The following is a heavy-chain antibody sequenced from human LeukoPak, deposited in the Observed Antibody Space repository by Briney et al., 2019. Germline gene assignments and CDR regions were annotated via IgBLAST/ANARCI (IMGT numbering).Heavy chain of an antibody. CDR2: ISTSGGST. V-gene: IGHV1-46*01. CDR1: GYTFTSYY. J-gene: IGHJ4*02. Sequence: ASVKVSCKASGYTFTSYYIHWVRQAPGQGLEWMGIISTSGGSTTYGQKFQGRVTMTRDMSTSTVYMELSSLRSEDTAVYYCARVVGSDFWSPFDYWGQGTLVTVSS. CDR3: ARVVGSDFWSPFDY. D-gene: IGHD3-3*01.